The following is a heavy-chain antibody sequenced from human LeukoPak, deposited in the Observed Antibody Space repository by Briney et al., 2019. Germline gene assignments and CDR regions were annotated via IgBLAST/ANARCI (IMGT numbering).Heavy chain of an antibody. CDR3: ARDWGGSYVDTAMVTGFDY. J-gene: IGHJ4*02. CDR2: IWYDGSNK. D-gene: IGHD5-18*01. Sequence: GGSLRLSCAASGFTFSSYGMHWVRQAPGKGLEWVAVIWYDGSNKYYADSVKGRFTISRDNSKNTLYLQMNGLRAEDTAVYYCARDWGGSYVDTAMVTGFDYWGQGTLVTVSS. V-gene: IGHV3-33*01. CDR1: GFTFSSYG.